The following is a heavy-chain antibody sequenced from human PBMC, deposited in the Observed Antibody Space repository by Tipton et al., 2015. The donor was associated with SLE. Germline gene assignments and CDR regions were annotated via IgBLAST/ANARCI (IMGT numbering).Heavy chain of an antibody. J-gene: IGHJ6*03. V-gene: IGHV4-39*07. CDR2: IYYSGST. CDR1: GGSISSSSYY. CDR3: ARGMGWNYYYMDV. Sequence: TLSLTCTVSGGSISSSSYYWGWIRQPPGKGLEWIGSIYYSGSTYYNPSLKSRVTISVDTSKNQFSLKLSSVTAADTAVYYCARGMGWNYYYMDVWGKGTTVTVSS. D-gene: IGHD1-26*01.